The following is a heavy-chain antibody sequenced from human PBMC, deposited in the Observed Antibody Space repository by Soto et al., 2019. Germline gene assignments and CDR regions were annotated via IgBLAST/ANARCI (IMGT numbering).Heavy chain of an antibody. J-gene: IGHJ6*02. CDR2: TYYRSKWYN. V-gene: IGHV6-1*01. CDR3: ARARGDSSLYYYYYGMDV. Sequence: SQTLSLTCAISGDSVSSNSAAWNWIRQSPSRGLEWLGRTYYRSKWYNDYAVSVKSRITINPDTSKNQFSLQLNSVTPEGTAVYYFARARGDSSLYYYYYGMDVWGQGTMVTVSS. D-gene: IGHD6-6*01. CDR1: GDSVSSNSAA.